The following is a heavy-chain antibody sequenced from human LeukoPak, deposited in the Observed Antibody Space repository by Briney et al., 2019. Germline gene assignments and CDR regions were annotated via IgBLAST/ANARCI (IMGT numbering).Heavy chain of an antibody. D-gene: IGHD4-17*01. CDR2: IYYTGST. CDR3: ARRVSTVTTEYFDY. CDR1: GGSISRDY. Sequence: SETLSLTCTVSGGSISRDYWSWIRQPPGKGLEWIGYIYYTGSTNYNPSLKSRLTISVDTSKNHFSLRLSSVTAADTAVYYCARRVSTVTTEYFDYWSQGTLVTVSS. V-gene: IGHV4-59*01. J-gene: IGHJ4*02.